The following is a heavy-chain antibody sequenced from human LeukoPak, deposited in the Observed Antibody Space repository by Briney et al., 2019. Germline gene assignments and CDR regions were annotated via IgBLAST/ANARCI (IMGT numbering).Heavy chain of an antibody. V-gene: IGHV3-66*02. Sequence: PGGSLRLSCAASGFNVNSNYLSWVRRAPGKGLEWVSVIYSGGSTYYADSVKGRFTISRDNSKNTLYLQMNSLRAEDTAVYHCARGRRGSSWYFAFDIWGQGTMVTVSS. J-gene: IGHJ3*02. CDR1: GFNVNSNY. CDR2: IYSGGST. CDR3: ARGRRGSSWYFAFDI. D-gene: IGHD6-13*01.